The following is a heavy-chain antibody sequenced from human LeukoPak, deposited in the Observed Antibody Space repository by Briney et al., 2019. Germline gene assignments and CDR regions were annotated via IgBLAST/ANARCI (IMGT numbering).Heavy chain of an antibody. CDR2: IYPGDSDT. CDR3: ARAPTRGIQLGSYYFDY. Sequence: GESLKISCKGSGYSFTSYWIGWVRQMPGKGLEWMGIIYPGDSDTRYSPSFQGQVTISADKSISTAYLQWSSLKASDTAMYYCARAPTRGIQLGSYYFDYWGQGTLVTVSS. V-gene: IGHV5-51*01. CDR1: GYSFTSYW. J-gene: IGHJ4*02. D-gene: IGHD5-18*01.